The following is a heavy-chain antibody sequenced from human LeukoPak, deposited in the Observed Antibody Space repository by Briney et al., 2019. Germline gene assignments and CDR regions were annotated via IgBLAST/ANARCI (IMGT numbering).Heavy chain of an antibody. CDR3: ARRSAVAHLFDY. D-gene: IGHD6-19*01. V-gene: IGHV4-61*02. CDR1: GGSISSGSYY. Sequence: SETLSLTCTVSGGSISSGSYYWSWIRQPAGKGLEWIGRIYTSGSTNYNPSLKSRVTISVDTSKNQFSLKLSSVTAADTAVYYCARRSAVAHLFDYWGQGTLVTVSS. J-gene: IGHJ4*02. CDR2: IYTSGST.